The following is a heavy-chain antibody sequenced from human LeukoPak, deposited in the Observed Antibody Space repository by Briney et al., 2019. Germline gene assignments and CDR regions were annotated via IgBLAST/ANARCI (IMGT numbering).Heavy chain of an antibody. CDR3: AKSHLPNSYSGTYYCDY. CDR2: IRYDESKT. Sequence: GGSLRLSCAASGFTFSSYGMHWVRQAPAKGLEWVAFIRYDESKTFYGDSVKGRFTVSRDNSKNPLYLQMDSLRAEDTAVYYCAKSHLPNSYSGTYYCDYWGQGTQVTVSS. CDR1: GFTFSSYG. D-gene: IGHD1-26*01. V-gene: IGHV3-30*02. J-gene: IGHJ4*02.